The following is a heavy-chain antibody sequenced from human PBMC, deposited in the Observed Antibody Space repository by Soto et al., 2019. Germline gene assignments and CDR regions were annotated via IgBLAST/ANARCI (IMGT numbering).Heavy chain of an antibody. D-gene: IGHD2-15*01. V-gene: IGHV4-59*01. CDR1: GGSIRSYY. Sequence: SETLSLTCTVSGGSIRSYYWSWIRQPPGKGLEWIGYIYYSGSTNYNPSLKSRVTISVDTSKNQFSLKLSSVTAADTAVYYCARVVVDAFDIWGQGTMVTVSS. CDR2: IYYSGST. CDR3: ARVVVDAFDI. J-gene: IGHJ3*02.